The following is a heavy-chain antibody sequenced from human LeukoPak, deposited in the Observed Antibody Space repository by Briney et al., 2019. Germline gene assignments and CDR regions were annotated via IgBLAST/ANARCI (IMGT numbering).Heavy chain of an antibody. Sequence: PGGTLRLSCAASGFTVSTNGMHWVRQAPGKGLVWVSRMNSEGSSTIYAASVKGRFTTFRDNTQNTLYPQMNRLRVEDTAVHYCTRGLGYVPTGYWGQGTLVTVSS. J-gene: IGHJ4*02. V-gene: IGHV3-74*01. CDR3: TRGLGYVPTGY. D-gene: IGHD3-16*01. CDR1: GFTVSTNG. CDR2: MNSEGSST.